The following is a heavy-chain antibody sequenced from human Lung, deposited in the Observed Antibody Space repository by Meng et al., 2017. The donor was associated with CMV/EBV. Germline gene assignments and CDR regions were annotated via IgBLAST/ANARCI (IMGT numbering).Heavy chain of an antibody. J-gene: IGHJ4*02. V-gene: IGHV4-59*03. CDR2: IYSRGGS. CDR1: SGSISGHF. Sequence: LSCSVSSGSISGHFCSWIRQPPGKGLEWIGYIYSRGGSSYNPSLQSRVTISVDTSKNQVSLRLRFVTAADTAVYYCASFLAGAGPAFDNWGRGTPVTVSS. CDR3: ASFLAGAGPAFDN. D-gene: IGHD6-19*01.